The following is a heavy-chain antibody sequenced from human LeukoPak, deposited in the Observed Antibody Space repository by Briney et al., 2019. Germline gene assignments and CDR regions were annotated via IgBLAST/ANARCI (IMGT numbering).Heavy chain of an antibody. CDR2: VYSSGNT. CDR3: VRDRELTY. V-gene: IGHV4-4*08. J-gene: IGHJ4*02. Sequence: PSETLSLTCTVSDGSISIYYWSWIRQPPGKGLEWIGYVYSSGNTNYSPSLKGRAIISADTSKNQFSLKLTSVTAADTAVYYCVRDRELTYWGQGILVTVSS. D-gene: IGHD3-10*01. CDR1: DGSISIYY.